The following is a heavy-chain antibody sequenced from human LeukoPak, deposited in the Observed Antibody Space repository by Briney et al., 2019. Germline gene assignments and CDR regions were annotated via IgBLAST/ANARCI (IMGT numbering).Heavy chain of an antibody. D-gene: IGHD3-3*01. CDR3: VSSGPLTIFGVVIGEYGMDV. CDR2: ISHSGST. V-gene: IGHV4-34*01. Sequence: PSETLSLTCAVYGGSFSGYYWSWIRQPPGKGLEWIGEISHSGSTNYNPSLKSRVTISVDTSKNQFSLKLSSVTAADTAVYYCVSSGPLTIFGVVIGEYGMDVWGQGTTVTVSS. CDR1: GGSFSGYY. J-gene: IGHJ6*02.